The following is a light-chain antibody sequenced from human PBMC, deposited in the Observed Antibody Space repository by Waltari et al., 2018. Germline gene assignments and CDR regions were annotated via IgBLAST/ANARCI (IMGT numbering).Light chain of an antibody. CDR1: SSDFGANNL. CDR3: CSYTSIGPVL. Sequence: QSALTQPAPVSGSPGQSIAISCLRTSSDFGANNLLSWYQQHPGRAPKLMIHEVTKRRSEVSTRFSGSKSGNTASLTISGLQAEDEADYYCCSYTSIGPVLIGGGTKVTVL. CDR2: EVT. J-gene: IGLJ2*01. V-gene: IGLV2-23*02.